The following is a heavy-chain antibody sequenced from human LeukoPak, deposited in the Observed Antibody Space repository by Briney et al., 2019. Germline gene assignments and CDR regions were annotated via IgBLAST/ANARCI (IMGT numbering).Heavy chain of an antibody. V-gene: IGHV4-38-2*01. CDR1: GYSISSGYY. CDR3: ARPGNGSGSYGSYYFDY. D-gene: IGHD3-10*01. J-gene: IGHJ4*02. CDR2: IYHSGST. Sequence: PSETLSLTCAVSGYSISSGYYWGWIRQPPGKGLEWIGSIYHSGSTYYNPSLKSRVTISVDTSKNQFSLKLSSMTAADTAVYYCARPGNGSGSYGSYYFDYWGQGTLVTVSS.